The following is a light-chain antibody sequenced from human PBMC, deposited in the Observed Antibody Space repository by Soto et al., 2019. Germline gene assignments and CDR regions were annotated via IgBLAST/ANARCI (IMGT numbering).Light chain of an antibody. CDR3: MQPLQSWT. CDR2: LGS. Sequence: IVMTQSPLSLPVTPGEPASISCRSSQSLLHSNGYNCLDWYLQKPGQSPQLLIYLGSNRASGVPDRFSGSGSGTDFTLKISRVEAEDVGVYYCMQPLQSWTFGQGTKVDI. V-gene: IGKV2-28*01. J-gene: IGKJ1*01. CDR1: QSLLHSNGYNC.